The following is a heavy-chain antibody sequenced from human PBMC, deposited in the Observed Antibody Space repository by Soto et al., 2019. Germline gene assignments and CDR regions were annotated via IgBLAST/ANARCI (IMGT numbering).Heavy chain of an antibody. V-gene: IGHV3-23*01. CDR1: GFTFSSYA. CDR3: AKGYYDFWSGYYKYYFDY. CDR2: ISGSGGST. D-gene: IGHD3-3*01. Sequence: GGSLRLSCAASGFTFSSYAMSWVRQAPGKGLEWVSAISGSGGSTYYADSVKGRFTISRDNSKNTLYLQMNSLRAEDTAVYYCAKGYYDFWSGYYKYYFDYWGQGTLVTVSS. J-gene: IGHJ4*02.